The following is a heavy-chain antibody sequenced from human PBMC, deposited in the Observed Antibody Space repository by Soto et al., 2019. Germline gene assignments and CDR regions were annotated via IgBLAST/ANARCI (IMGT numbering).Heavy chain of an antibody. V-gene: IGHV1-69*13. CDR1: GGTFSSYA. J-gene: IGHJ5*02. CDR2: IIPIFGTA. Sequence: SVKVSCKASGGTFSSYAISWVRQAPGQGLEWMGGIIPIFGTANYAQKFQGRVTITADESTSTAYMELSSLRSEDTAVYYCARVVQAGCGFYPWGQVTLVTVAS. CDR3: ARVVQAGCGFYP.